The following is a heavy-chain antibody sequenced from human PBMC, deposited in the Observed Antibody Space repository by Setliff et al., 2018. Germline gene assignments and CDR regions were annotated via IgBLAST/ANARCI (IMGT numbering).Heavy chain of an antibody. CDR2: IIPIFGTA. Sequence: SVKVSCKASGGTFSSYGISWVRQAPGQGLEWMGGIIPIFGTANYAQKFQGRVTITADESTSTAYMELSRLRSDDTAVYYCARVQQLGTFDYWGQGTLVTVSS. J-gene: IGHJ4*02. CDR1: GGTFSSYG. D-gene: IGHD6-13*01. CDR3: ARVQQLGTFDY. V-gene: IGHV1-69*13.